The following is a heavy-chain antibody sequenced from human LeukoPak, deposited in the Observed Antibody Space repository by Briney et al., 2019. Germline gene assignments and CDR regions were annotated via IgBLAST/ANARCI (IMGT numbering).Heavy chain of an antibody. Sequence: GESLKISCKGSGYSFTTYWIAWVRQMPGKGLEWMGIIYPGDSDTRYSPSFQGQVTISAGKSISTAYLQWSSLKASDTAIYYCARQGYGDYLEYWGQGTLVTVSS. V-gene: IGHV5-51*01. CDR3: ARQGYGDYLEY. D-gene: IGHD4-17*01. CDR1: GYSFTTYW. J-gene: IGHJ4*02. CDR2: IYPGDSDT.